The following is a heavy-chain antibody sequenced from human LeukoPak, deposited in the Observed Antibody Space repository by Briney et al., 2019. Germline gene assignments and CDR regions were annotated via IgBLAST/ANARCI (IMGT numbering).Heavy chain of an antibody. Sequence: SETLSLTCTVSGASISSYYWSWLRQPAGKGLEWIGRVYSSGSTNYNPSLKSRVTMSEDTSKNQFSLKLRSVTAADTAVYYGARDPDGYNWFDSWGQGTQVTVST. CDR2: VYSSGST. CDR3: ARDPDGYNWFDS. J-gene: IGHJ5*01. V-gene: IGHV4-4*07. CDR1: GASISSYY. D-gene: IGHD1-14*01.